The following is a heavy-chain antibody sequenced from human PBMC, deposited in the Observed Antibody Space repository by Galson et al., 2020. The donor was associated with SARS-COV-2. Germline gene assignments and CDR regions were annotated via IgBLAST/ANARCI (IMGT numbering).Heavy chain of an antibody. CDR1: GFTFSSYN. V-gene: IGHV3-48*02. J-gene: IGHJ4*02. CDR2: ITSSSTT. D-gene: IGHD6-13*01. CDR3: SRGLSGSWPFSDF. Sequence: GESLKISCATSGFTFSSYNMNWVRQAPGKGLEWVSFITSSSTTYYADSVKGRFTISRDNAKNSLYLQMGGLRDDDTALYYCSRGLSGSWPFSDFWGQGALVTVSS.